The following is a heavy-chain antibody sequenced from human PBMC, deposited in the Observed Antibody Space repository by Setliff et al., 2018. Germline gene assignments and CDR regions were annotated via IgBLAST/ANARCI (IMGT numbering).Heavy chain of an antibody. CDR2: IHPGGGSS. CDR3: ARGGLAAAGRKGVFEH. Sequence: ASVKVSCKASGYSLSSYYMHWVRQAPGQGPEWMGIIHPGGGSSSSVQKFQGRVTMTRDTSTSTVYMELSSLTSEDTAIYYCARGGLAAAGRKGVFEHWGQGTLVTVSS. CDR1: GYSLSSYY. D-gene: IGHD6-13*01. V-gene: IGHV1-46*01. J-gene: IGHJ4*02.